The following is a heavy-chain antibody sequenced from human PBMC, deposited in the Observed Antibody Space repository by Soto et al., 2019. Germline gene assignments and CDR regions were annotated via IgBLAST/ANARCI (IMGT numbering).Heavy chain of an antibody. CDR3: AKRAYSSSWTTFREY. V-gene: IGHV3-9*01. J-gene: IGHJ4*02. Sequence: DVQLVESGGGLVQPGRSLRLSCAASGFTFDDYAMHWVRQAPGKGLEWVSGISWNSGSIGYADSVKGRFTISRDNAKNSLYLQMNSLRAEDTALYYCAKRAYSSSWTTFREYWGQGTLVTVSS. CDR2: ISWNSGSI. CDR1: GFTFDDYA. D-gene: IGHD6-13*01.